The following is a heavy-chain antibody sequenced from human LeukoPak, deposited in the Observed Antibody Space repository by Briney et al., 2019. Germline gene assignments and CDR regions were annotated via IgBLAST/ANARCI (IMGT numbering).Heavy chain of an antibody. CDR1: GGSISSSNW. D-gene: IGHD5-18*01. CDR3: ARHSGYSLDY. CDR2: IYLGGST. V-gene: IGHV4-4*02. Sequence: SETLSLTCAVSGGSISSSNWWSWVRQPPGKGLKWIGQIYLGGSTNYDPSLKSRVIISVDKSKNQLSLKLSSVTAADTAVYYCARHSGYSLDYWGQGALVTVSS. J-gene: IGHJ4*02.